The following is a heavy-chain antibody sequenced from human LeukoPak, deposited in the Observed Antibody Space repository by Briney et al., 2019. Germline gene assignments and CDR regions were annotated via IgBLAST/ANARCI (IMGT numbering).Heavy chain of an antibody. J-gene: IGHJ4*02. CDR3: AREFEFNPD. V-gene: IGHV4-61*02. D-gene: IGHD3-16*01. Sequence: PSETLSLTCTVSGGSISSGSYYWSRIRQPAGKGLEWIGRIYTSGSTNYNPSLKSRVTISVDTSKNQFSLKLSSVTAADTAVYYCAREFEFNPDWGQGTLVTVSS. CDR1: GGSISSGSYY. CDR2: IYTSGST.